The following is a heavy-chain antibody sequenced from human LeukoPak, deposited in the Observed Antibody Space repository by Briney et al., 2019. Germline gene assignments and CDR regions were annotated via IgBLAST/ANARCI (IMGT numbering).Heavy chain of an antibody. CDR3: AKDHYWSIDY. CDR1: GFDFSSNW. J-gene: IGHJ4*02. V-gene: IGHV3-74*01. Sequence: GGSLRLSCAASGFDFSSNWMHWVRHAPGQGLVWVSRIKGDGISTNYADSVKGRFTISRDIAKNTLYLQVNSLRAEDTGVYYCAKDHYWSIDYWGRGTLVTVSS. CDR2: IKGDGIST. D-gene: IGHD3-3*01.